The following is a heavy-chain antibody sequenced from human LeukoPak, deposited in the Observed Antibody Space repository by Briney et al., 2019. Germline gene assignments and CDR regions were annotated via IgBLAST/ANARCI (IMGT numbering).Heavy chain of an antibody. V-gene: IGHV3-21*04. CDR2: ISSSSSYI. J-gene: IGHJ4*02. CDR3: ARGWGSSGWYDY. Sequence: PGGSLRLSCAASGFTFSSYSMNWVRQAPGKGLEWVSSISSSSSYIYYADSVKGRFTISRDNSKNTLYLQMNTLRVEDTAVYYCARGWGSSGWYDYWGQGALVTVSS. D-gene: IGHD6-19*01. CDR1: GFTFSSYS.